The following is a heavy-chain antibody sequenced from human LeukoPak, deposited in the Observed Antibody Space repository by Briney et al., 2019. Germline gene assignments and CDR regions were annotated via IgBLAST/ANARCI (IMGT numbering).Heavy chain of an antibody. CDR1: GGTFISYT. CDR2: LIPLFGTA. V-gene: IGHV1-69*06. J-gene: IGHJ4*02. CDR3: TRDGGADWDY. Sequence: ASVKVSCKASGGTFISYTISWVRQAPGQGLEWMGGLIPLFGTANYAQKFQGRVTITADKSTGTAYMELSSLRLEDTAVYYCTRDGGADWDYWGQGTLVTVSS. D-gene: IGHD3-9*01.